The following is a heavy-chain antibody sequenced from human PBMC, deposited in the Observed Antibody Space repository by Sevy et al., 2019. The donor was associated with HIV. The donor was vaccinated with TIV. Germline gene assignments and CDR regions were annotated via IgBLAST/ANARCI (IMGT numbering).Heavy chain of an antibody. CDR1: GFTFDDYA. J-gene: IGHJ4*01. D-gene: IGHD2-8*01. V-gene: IGHV3-9*01. CDR2: ISCNSGSI. Sequence: GGSLRLSCAASGFTFDDYAMHWVRQAPGKGLEWVSGISCNSGSIDYADSVKGRFTISRDNAKNSLYLQMKSLRADDTALYYCARDRDDGYCTNGVCFNFDNWGQGTLVTVSS. CDR3: ARDRDDGYCTNGVCFNFDN.